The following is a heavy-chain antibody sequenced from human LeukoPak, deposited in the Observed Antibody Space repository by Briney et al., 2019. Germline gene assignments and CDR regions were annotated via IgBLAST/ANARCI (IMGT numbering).Heavy chain of an antibody. V-gene: IGHV4-38-2*01. Sequence: PSETLSLTCAVSGYSISSGYYWGWIRQPPGKGLEWIGSIYHSGSTYYNPSLKSRVTISVDTSKNQFSLKLSSVTAADTAVYYCAASTGYYLDLDAFDIWGQGTMVTVSS. D-gene: IGHD3-9*01. CDR3: AASTGYYLDLDAFDI. J-gene: IGHJ3*02. CDR1: GYSISSGYY. CDR2: IYHSGST.